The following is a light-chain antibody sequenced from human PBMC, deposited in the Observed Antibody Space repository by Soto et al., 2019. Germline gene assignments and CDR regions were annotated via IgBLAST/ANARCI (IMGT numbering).Light chain of an antibody. V-gene: IGKV1-5*02. Sequence: DNKMNQFPSTLSASVGDKVAIICRPSRSISNWLAWYQQRTGIAPKLLIFDASILQSGVPSRFSGSGSGTEFTLSISRLQTDDFATYYCQQYGSFSPITFGGGTKV. J-gene: IGKJ4*01. CDR2: DAS. CDR1: RSISNW. CDR3: QQYGSFSPIT.